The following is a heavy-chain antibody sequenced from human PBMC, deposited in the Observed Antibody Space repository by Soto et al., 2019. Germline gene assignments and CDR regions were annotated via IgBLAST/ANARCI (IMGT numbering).Heavy chain of an antibody. CDR3: ARYDYGEAYGMDV. D-gene: IGHD4-17*01. J-gene: IGHJ6*02. CDR1: GGSISSGGYY. CDR2: IYYSGST. Sequence: PSETLSLTCTVSGGSISSGGYYWSWIRQHPGKGLEWIGYIYYSGSTYYNPSLKSRVTISVDTSKNQFSLKLSSATAADTAVYYCARYDYGEAYGMDVWGQGTTVTVSS. V-gene: IGHV4-31*03.